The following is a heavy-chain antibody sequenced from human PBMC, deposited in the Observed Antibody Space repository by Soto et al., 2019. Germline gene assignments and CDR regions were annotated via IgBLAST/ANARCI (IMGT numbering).Heavy chain of an antibody. J-gene: IGHJ4*02. D-gene: IGHD2-21*01. Sequence: ASVKVSCKASGYTFTGYYMHWVRQAPGQGLEWMGWIKPNSGGTNYAQKFQGWVTMTRDTSISTAYMELNRLRAEDTGVYYCAKDGNAIGVMYYFDFWGLGTLVTVSS. CDR1: GYTFTGYY. V-gene: IGHV1-2*04. CDR2: IKPNSGGT. CDR3: AKDGNAIGVMYYFDF.